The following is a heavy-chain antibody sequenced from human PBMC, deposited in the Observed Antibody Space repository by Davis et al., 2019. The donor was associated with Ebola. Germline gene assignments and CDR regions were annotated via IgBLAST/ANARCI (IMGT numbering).Heavy chain of an antibody. CDR2: INPNNGDT. D-gene: IGHD2-8*01. Sequence: AASVKVSCKTSGYTFTDYYLHWVRRAPGQGLEWMGRINPNNGDTNYAQKFRGRVTMTRDTSINTAYMDLSSLRSDDTAVYYCAREGCSNGVCHDFDYWGQGTLVTVSS. V-gene: IGHV1-2*06. J-gene: IGHJ4*02. CDR3: AREGCSNGVCHDFDY. CDR1: GYTFTDYY.